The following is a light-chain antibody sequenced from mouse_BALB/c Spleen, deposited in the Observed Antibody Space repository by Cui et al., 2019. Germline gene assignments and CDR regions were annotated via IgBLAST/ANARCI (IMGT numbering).Light chain of an antibody. V-gene: IGKV4-68*01. Sequence: QIVLTKSPARMSASPGEKVTMTCSASSSVSYMYWYQQKPRSSPKPWICLTSNLTSGVPARFSGSGSGTSYSLTISSMEAEDSATYYCQQWSSNPRTFGGGTKLEIK. CDR3: QQWSSNPRT. CDR1: SSVSY. CDR2: LTS. J-gene: IGKJ1*01.